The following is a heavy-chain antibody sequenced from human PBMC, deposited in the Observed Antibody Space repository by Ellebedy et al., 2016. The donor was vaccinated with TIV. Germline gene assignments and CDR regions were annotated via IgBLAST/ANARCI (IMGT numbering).Heavy chain of an antibody. V-gene: IGHV1-46*01. D-gene: IGHD3-10*01. J-gene: IGHJ5*02. CDR1: GYTFTSYY. Sequence: ASVKVSCKASGYTFTSYYMHWVRQAPGQGLEWMGIINPSGGSTSYAQKFQGRVTMTRDTSTSTVYMELSSLRSEDTAVYYCARALRHYGSGMGYWFDPWGQGTLVTVSS. CDR2: INPSGGST. CDR3: ARALRHYGSGMGYWFDP.